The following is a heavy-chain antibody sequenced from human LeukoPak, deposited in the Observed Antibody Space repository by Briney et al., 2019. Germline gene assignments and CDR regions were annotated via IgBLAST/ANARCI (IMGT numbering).Heavy chain of an antibody. V-gene: IGHV1-69*05. Sequence: ASVKVSCKASGGTFSSYAISWVRQAPGQGLEWMGGIIPIFGTANYAQKFQGRVTMTRDMSISTAYMELSRLRSDDTAVYYCAREAAAAGENYFDYWGQGTLVTVSS. CDR1: GGTFSSYA. J-gene: IGHJ4*02. CDR3: AREAAAAGENYFDY. CDR2: IIPIFGTA. D-gene: IGHD6-13*01.